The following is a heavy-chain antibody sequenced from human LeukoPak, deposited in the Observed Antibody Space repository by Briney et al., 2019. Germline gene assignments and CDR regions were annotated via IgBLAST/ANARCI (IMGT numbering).Heavy chain of an antibody. D-gene: IGHD5-18*01. V-gene: IGHV1-18*01. CDR1: RDTFSSYG. CDR2: ISAYNGNT. J-gene: IGHJ4*02. Sequence: ASVKVSCKASRDTFSSYGIRWVRQTPGQGLEWMGWISAYNGNTNYAQKLQGRVTMTTDTSTRTAYMEPTSLRSDDTAVYYCARGIGRYSYGSEFDYWGQGTLVTVSS. CDR3: ARGIGRYSYGSEFDY.